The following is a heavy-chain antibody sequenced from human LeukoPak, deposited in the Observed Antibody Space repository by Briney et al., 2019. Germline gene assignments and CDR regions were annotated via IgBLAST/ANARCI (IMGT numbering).Heavy chain of an antibody. CDR2: IIPIFGTA. J-gene: IGHJ4*02. V-gene: IGHV1-69*13. CDR3: ARGSGETGGYYYVY. D-gene: IGHD3-22*01. Sequence: ASVKVSCKASGGSFSRYAISWVRQAPGQGLEWMGGIIPIFGTANYAQKFQGRVTITADESTRTAYMELRTLRSEDTAIYYCARGSGETGGYYYVYWGRGTPVTVSS. CDR1: GGSFSRYA.